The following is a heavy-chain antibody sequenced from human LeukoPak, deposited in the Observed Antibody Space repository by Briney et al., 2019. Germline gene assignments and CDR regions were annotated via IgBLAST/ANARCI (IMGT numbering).Heavy chain of an antibody. CDR1: GYTFSSYG. J-gene: IGHJ4*02. CDR3: ARDVDSTMVLFDY. Sequence: ASVKVSCKASGYTFSSYGISRVRQAPGQGLEWMGWVSGYSGNTKYAQKVHDRVTMTTDTSTSTAYMELRSLRSDDTAVYYCARDVDSTMVLFDYWGQGTLVTVSS. V-gene: IGHV1-18*01. D-gene: IGHD5-18*01. CDR2: VSGYSGNT.